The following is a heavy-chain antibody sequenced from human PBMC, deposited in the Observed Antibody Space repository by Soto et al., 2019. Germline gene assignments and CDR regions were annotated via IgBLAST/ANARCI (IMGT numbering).Heavy chain of an antibody. Sequence: GGSLRLSCAASGFTFSSYAMSWVRQAPGKGLEWVSAISGSGGSTYYADSVKGRFTISRDNSKNTLYLQMNSLRAEDTAVYYCAKVGYYGSGMSPYYYYMYVWGKGTTVTVSS. D-gene: IGHD3-10*01. CDR2: ISGSGGST. J-gene: IGHJ6*03. V-gene: IGHV3-23*01. CDR1: GFTFSSYA. CDR3: AKVGYYGSGMSPYYYYMYV.